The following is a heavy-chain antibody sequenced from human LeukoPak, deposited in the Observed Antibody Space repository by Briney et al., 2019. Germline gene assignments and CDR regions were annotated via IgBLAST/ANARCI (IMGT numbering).Heavy chain of an antibody. D-gene: IGHD4-17*01. CDR3: AIPETTVTTGVDAFDI. V-gene: IGHV3-23*01. CDR2: ISGSGGST. Sequence: GGSLRLSCAASGFTFSSYAMSWVRQAPGKGLEWVSAISGSGGSTYYADSVKGRFTISRDNSKNTLYLQMNSLRAEDTAVYYCAIPETTVTTGVDAFDIWGQGTMVTVSS. CDR1: GFTFSSYA. J-gene: IGHJ3*02.